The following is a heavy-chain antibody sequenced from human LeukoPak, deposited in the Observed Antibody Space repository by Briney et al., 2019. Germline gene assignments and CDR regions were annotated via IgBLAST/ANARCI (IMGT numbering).Heavy chain of an antibody. Sequence: PGGSLRLSCAASGFTFSSYAMDWVRQAPGKGLEWVAVISYDGSNKYYAHSVKGRFTISRDNAKNSPYLQMNSLRAEDTAVYYCARGKGFLNDYWGQGTLVTVSS. CDR1: GFTFSSYA. CDR2: ISYDGSNK. D-gene: IGHD2/OR15-2a*01. CDR3: ARGKGFLNDY. J-gene: IGHJ4*02. V-gene: IGHV3-30-3*01.